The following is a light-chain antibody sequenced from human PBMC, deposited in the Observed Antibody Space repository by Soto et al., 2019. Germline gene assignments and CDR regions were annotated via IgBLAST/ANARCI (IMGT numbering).Light chain of an antibody. J-gene: IGKJ1*01. Sequence: EIVLTQSPGTLSLSPGERATLSCRASQSVSSTYLAWYQQKPGQPPRLLIYSSSSRATGIPDRFSGSGSGTDCPLTISRLEPEDFAVYYCLQYGSSPRTFGQGTKVEIK. CDR3: LQYGSSPRT. CDR2: SSS. CDR1: QSVSSTY. V-gene: IGKV3-20*01.